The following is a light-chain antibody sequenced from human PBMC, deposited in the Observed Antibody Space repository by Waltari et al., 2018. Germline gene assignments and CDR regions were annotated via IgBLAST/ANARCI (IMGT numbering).Light chain of an antibody. CDR2: KVA. V-gene: IGKV2-30*02. J-gene: IGKJ2*03. CDR1: QSLVHSDGNTY. CDR3: GQGTHWPMYS. Sequence: DVVMTQSPLSLPITPGQPASISCRSSQSLVHSDGNTYLSWYQQKPGQPPRLLFYKVATRDSGVPARFSGSGAGTNFTLKISRVEAEDVGVYYCGQGTHWPMYSFGQGTKVEIK.